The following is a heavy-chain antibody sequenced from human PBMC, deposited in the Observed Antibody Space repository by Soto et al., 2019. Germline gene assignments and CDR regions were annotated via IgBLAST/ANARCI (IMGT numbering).Heavy chain of an antibody. CDR2: IIPIFGTA. D-gene: IGHD3-22*01. CDR1: GGTFSRHA. Sequence: QVQLVQSGAEVRKPGSSVKVSCKASGGTFSRHAISWVRQAPGQGLEWMGGIIPIFGTANHAQKFQGRVTIIADESTSTAYMELSSLGSEDTAIYYCARGWGYDSSDYYYAYWGQGTLVIVSS. CDR3: ARGWGYDSSDYYYAY. J-gene: IGHJ4*02. V-gene: IGHV1-69*01.